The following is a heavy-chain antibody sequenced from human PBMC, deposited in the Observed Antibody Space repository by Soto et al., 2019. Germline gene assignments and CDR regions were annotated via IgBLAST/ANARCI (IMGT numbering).Heavy chain of an antibody. CDR3: ARHYYYDNSGYRSDFDY. CDR2: IIPIFGTA. J-gene: IGHJ4*02. V-gene: IGHV1-69*13. CDR1: GGTFSSYA. Sequence: SVKVSCKASGGTFSSYAISWVRQAPGQGLEWMGGIIPIFGTANCAQKFQGRVTITADESTSTAYMELSSLRSEDTAVYYCARHYYYDNSGYRSDFDYWGQGTLVTVSS. D-gene: IGHD3-22*01.